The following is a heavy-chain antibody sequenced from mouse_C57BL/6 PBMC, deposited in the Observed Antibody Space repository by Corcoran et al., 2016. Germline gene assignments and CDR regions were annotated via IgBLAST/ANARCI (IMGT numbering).Heavy chain of an antibody. CDR3: ARLGYYDYDGDWYFDV. V-gene: IGHV1-26*01. D-gene: IGHD2-4*01. J-gene: IGHJ1*03. CDR2: INPNNGGT. CDR1: GYTFTDYY. Sequence: EVQLQQSGPELVKPGASVKISCKASGYTFTDYYMNWVKQSHGKSLEWIGDINPNNGGTSYNQKFKGKATLTVDKSSSTAYMELRSLTSEDSAVYYCARLGYYDYDGDWYFDVWGTGTTVTVSS.